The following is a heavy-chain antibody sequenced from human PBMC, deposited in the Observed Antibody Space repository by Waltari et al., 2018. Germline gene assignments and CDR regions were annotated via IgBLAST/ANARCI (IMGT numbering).Heavy chain of an antibody. V-gene: IGHV4-38-2*02. CDR3: ARDYPYSSSWYPSYNWFDP. CDR1: GYSISSGYY. J-gene: IGHJ5*02. Sequence: QVQLQESGPGLVKPSENLSLTCAVSGYSISSGYYWGWSRQPPGKGLEWIGSIYHSGSTYYNPSLKSRVTISVDTSKNQFSLKLSSVTAADTAVYYCARDYPYSSSWYPSYNWFDPWGQGTLVTVSS. CDR2: IYHSGST. D-gene: IGHD6-13*01.